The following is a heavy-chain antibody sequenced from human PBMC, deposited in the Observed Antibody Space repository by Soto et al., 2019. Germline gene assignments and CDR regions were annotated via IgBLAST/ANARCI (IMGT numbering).Heavy chain of an antibody. CDR2: IYWDNYK. D-gene: IGHD2-21*01. CDR3: AGVMGSGNVGVFAY. CDR1: GFSLSSSGVG. V-gene: IGHV2-5*02. Sequence: QITLKESGPTLVKPTQTLTLTCTFSGFSLSSSGVGVGWIRQPPGKALEWLALIYWDNYKQYSPSLKNRFTITKATSKNQRVLTMNNMEPMDRGTSYCAGVMGSGNVGVFAYWGQGTLVTVSS. J-gene: IGHJ4*02.